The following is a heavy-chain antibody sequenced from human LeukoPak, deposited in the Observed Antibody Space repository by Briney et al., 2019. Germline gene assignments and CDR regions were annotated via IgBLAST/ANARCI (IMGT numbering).Heavy chain of an antibody. D-gene: IGHD2/OR15-2a*01. J-gene: IGHJ4*02. CDR1: GFSFSDNY. CDR3: ATHAAQYSTFDY. V-gene: IGHV3-11*03. Sequence: GGSLRLSCAASGFSFSDNYMSWIRQAPGKGLEWVSYISSGSCYTNYAGSVKGRFTISRDNAKNSLFLQMNSLRAEDTAVYYCATHAAQYSTFDYWGQGTLVTVSS. CDR2: ISSGSCYT.